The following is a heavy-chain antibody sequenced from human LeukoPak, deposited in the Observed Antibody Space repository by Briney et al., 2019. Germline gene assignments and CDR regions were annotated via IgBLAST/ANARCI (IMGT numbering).Heavy chain of an antibody. J-gene: IGHJ6*03. V-gene: IGHV4-39*07. Sequence: SETLSLTCTVSGGSISSSSYYWGWIRQPPGKGPEWIGSIYYSGSTYYNPSLKSRVTISVDTSKNQFSLKLSSVTAADTAVYYCAKGLNYYYYMDVWGRGTTVTVSS. CDR3: AKGLNYYYYMDV. CDR2: IYYSGST. CDR1: GGSISSSSYY.